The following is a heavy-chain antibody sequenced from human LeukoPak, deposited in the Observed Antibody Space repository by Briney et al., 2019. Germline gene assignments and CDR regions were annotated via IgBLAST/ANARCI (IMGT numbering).Heavy chain of an antibody. CDR2: TNPNSGGT. V-gene: IGHV1-2*02. CDR3: ARGDRAMNIVVVPAAILRPKSRRLKNFDY. CDR1: GYTFTGYY. D-gene: IGHD2-2*02. J-gene: IGHJ4*02. Sequence: ASVKVSCKASGYTFTGYYMHWVRQAPGQGLEWMGWTNPNSGGTNYAQKFQGRVTMTRDTSISTAYMELSRLRSDDTAVYYCARGDRAMNIVVVPAAILRPKSRRLKNFDYWGQGTLVTVSS.